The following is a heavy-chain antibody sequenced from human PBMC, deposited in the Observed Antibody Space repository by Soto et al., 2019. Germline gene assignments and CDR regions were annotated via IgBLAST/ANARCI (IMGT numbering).Heavy chain of an antibody. CDR1: GGSISSGGYY. CDR3: ARVGYYGSGSYSQYYYYYYGMDV. V-gene: IGHV4-31*03. J-gene: IGHJ6*02. Sequence: SETLSLTCTVSGGSISSGGYYWSWIRQHPGKGLEWIGYIYYIGNTYYNPSLKSRVTISIDTSKNQFSLKLSSVTAADTAVYYCARVGYYGSGSYSQYYYYYYGMDVWGQGTTVT. D-gene: IGHD3-10*01. CDR2: IYYIGNT.